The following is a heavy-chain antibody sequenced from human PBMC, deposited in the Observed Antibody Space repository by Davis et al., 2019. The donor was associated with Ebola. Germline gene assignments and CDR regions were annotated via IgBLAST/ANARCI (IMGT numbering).Heavy chain of an antibody. Sequence: SVKVSCKASGGTFSSYAISWVRQAPGQGLEWMGGIIPIFGTANYAQKFQGRVTITADESTSTAYMELSSLRSEDTAVYYCTKLRYFDWSTEYYFDYWGQGTLVTVSS. D-gene: IGHD3-9*01. V-gene: IGHV1-69*13. CDR1: GGTFSSYA. J-gene: IGHJ4*02. CDR3: TKLRYFDWSTEYYFDY. CDR2: IIPIFGTA.